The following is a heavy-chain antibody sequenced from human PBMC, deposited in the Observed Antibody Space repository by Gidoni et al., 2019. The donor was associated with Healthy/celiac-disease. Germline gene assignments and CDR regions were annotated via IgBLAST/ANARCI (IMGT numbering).Heavy chain of an antibody. D-gene: IGHD2-8*01. V-gene: IGHV5-10-1*03. J-gene: IGHJ6*03. Sequence: DVQLVQSGAEVKKLGESPRISCKGSGDSFTSYWISWVRQMPGKGLEWMGRIDPSDSYTNYSPSFQGHVTISADKSISTAYLQWSSLKASDTAMYYCARTMVYAMYYMDVWGKGTTVTVSS. CDR1: GDSFTSYW. CDR3: ARTMVYAMYYMDV. CDR2: IDPSDSYT.